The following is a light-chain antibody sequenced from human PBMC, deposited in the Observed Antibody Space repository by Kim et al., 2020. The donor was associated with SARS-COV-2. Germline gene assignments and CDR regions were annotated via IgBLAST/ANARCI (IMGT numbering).Light chain of an antibody. J-gene: IGKJ2*02. CDR1: QNIEAY. CDR2: EVS. Sequence: LSLSPGESATLSCRASQNIEAYCAGYQQKPGQAPRLLIYEVSTRATGIPDRFSGSGSGTDFTLTISSLEPEDFAVYYCQQRTNWRTFGQGTKLEI. CDR3: QQRTNWRT. V-gene: IGKV3-11*01.